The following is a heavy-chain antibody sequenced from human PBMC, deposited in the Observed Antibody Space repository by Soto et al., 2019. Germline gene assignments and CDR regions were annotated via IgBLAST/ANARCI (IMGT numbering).Heavy chain of an antibody. V-gene: IGHV3-33*01. D-gene: IGHD4-17*01. J-gene: IGHJ4*02. CDR2: IWYDGSNK. CDR3: ARDQRSGDVDY. Sequence: QVQLVESGGGVVQPGRSLRLSCAASGFTFSSYGMHWVRQAPGKGLEWVAVIWYDGSNKYYADSVKGRFTISRDNSKNTLYLQMNSLRAEDTAVYYCARDQRSGDVDYWGQGTLVTVSS. CDR1: GFTFSSYG.